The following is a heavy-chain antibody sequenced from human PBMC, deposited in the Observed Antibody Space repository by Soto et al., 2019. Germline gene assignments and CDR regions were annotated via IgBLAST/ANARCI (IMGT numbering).Heavy chain of an antibody. CDR2: IRQDGSEK. V-gene: IGHV3-7*03. D-gene: IGHD1-1*01. CDR3: LTTTRDRPFDY. Sequence: ESGGDLVQPGGSLRLSCAASGFSFSSYWMTWVRQAPGKRLEYVAIIRQDGSEKKYVDSVMGRFTISRDNAKTSSYLQMNSVSDEDTAVYYCLTTTRDRPFDYWGQGTLVTVSS. CDR1: GFSFSSYW. J-gene: IGHJ4*02.